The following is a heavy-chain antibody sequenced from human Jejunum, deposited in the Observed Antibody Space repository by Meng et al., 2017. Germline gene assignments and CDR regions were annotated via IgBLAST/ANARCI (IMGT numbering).Heavy chain of an antibody. CDR1: GYTFTDW. V-gene: IGHV5-51*01. D-gene: IGHD2-21*02. Sequence: KVSCKASGYTFTDWIGWVRQIPEKGLEYLGLIYPGDSDTKYSPSFQGQVTISADTSISTAYLHWSSLKPSDTAIYFCARQNRPYCGGDCSFDFWGQGSLVTVSS. J-gene: IGHJ4*02. CDR3: ARQNRPYCGGDCSFDF. CDR2: IYPGDSDT.